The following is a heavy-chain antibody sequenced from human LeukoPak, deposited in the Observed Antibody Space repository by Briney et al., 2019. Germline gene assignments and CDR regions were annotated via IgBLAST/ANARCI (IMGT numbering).Heavy chain of an antibody. CDR3: AKRERQSFAY. V-gene: IGHV3-NL1*01. D-gene: IGHD6-19*01. J-gene: IGHJ4*02. Sequence: GGSLRLSCAASGSIFSSYGMHWVRQAPGKGLEWVSRITGSGSSTFYADSVKGRFTISRDNSKNTVSLQMSGLRAEDTAVYYCAKRERQSFAYWGQGTLVTVSS. CDR1: GSIFSSYG. CDR2: ITGSGSST.